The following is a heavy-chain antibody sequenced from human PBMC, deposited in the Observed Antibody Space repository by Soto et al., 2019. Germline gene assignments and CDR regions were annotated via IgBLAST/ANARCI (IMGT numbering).Heavy chain of an antibody. J-gene: IGHJ5*02. CDR1: GFTFSSYA. CDR3: AKDRNYYGSGSYFRVIS. Sequence: PGGSLRLSCAASGFTFSSYAMSWVRQTPGKGLEWVSHISGSGASTYYADSVKGRFTVSRDNSKNTLYLQMNSLRAEDTAVYYCAKDRNYYGSGSYFRVISWGQGTLVTVSS. V-gene: IGHV3-23*01. D-gene: IGHD3-10*01. CDR2: ISGSGAST.